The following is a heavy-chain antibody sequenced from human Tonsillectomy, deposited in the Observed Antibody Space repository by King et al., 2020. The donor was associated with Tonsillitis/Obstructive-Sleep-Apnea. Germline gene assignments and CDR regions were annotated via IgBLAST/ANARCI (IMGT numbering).Heavy chain of an antibody. CDR2: ISWDGGST. CDR3: AKAPWGAAAMTPEYYYYYYMDV. CDR1: GFTFDDYT. D-gene: IGHD2-2*01. J-gene: IGHJ6*03. Sequence: VQLVESGGVVVQPGGSLRLSCAASGFTFDDYTMHWVRQAPGKGLEWVSLISWDGGSTYYADSVKGRFTISRDNSKNSLYLQMNSLRTEDTALCYCAKAPWGAAAMTPEYYYYYYMDVWGKGTTVTVSS. V-gene: IGHV3-43*01.